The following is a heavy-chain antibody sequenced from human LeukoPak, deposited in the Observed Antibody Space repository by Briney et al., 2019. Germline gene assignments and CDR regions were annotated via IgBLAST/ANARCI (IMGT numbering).Heavy chain of an antibody. J-gene: IGHJ4*02. CDR3: ARGGGRVLRFLEWRKTPYYFDY. Sequence: KASQTLSLTCTVSGGSISSGDYYWSWIRQPPGKGLEWIGYIYYSGSTYYNPSLKSRVTISVDTSKNQFSLKLSSVTAADTAVYYCARGGGRVLRFLEWRKTPYYFDYWGQGTLVTVSS. D-gene: IGHD3-3*01. CDR1: GGSISSGDYY. V-gene: IGHV4-30-4*01. CDR2: IYYSGST.